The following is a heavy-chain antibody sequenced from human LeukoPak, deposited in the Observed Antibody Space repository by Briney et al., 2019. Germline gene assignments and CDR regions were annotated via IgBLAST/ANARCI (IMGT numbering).Heavy chain of an antibody. D-gene: IGHD5-18*01. CDR3: AKEYTAMDYYFDY. J-gene: IGHJ4*02. V-gene: IGHV3-23*01. CDR1: GLTFSSCG. CDR2: ISGSGGGT. Sequence: GRPLRLSCAASGLTFSSCGVSWVRHAPGRGREWVSSISGSGGGTYYTDSVKGRFTISRDNTKNTLYLQMNSVRAEDTAVYYCAKEYTAMDYYFDYWGQGTLVTVSS.